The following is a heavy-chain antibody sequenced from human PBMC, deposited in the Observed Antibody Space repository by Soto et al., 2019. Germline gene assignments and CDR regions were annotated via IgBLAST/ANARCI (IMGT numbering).Heavy chain of an antibody. D-gene: IGHD3-16*02. CDR3: AKDLPGGGVIVILYGDY. V-gene: IGHV3-23*01. J-gene: IGHJ4*02. Sequence: GGSLRLSCAASGFTFSSYAMSWVRQAPGKGLEWVSAISGSGGSTYYADSVKGRFTISRDNSKNTLYLQMNSLRAEDTAVYYCAKDLPGGGVIVILYGDYWGQGTLVTVSS. CDR1: GFTFSSYA. CDR2: ISGSGGST.